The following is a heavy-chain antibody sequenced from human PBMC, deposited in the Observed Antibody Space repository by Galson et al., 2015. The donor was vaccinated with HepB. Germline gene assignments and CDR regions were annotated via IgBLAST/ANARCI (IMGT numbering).Heavy chain of an antibody. J-gene: IGHJ5*02. D-gene: IGHD6-19*01. V-gene: IGHV3-33*01. CDR2: IWYDGNNK. CDR1: GFTFSNYG. CDR3: ARDWGIAVAGTWWFDP. Sequence: SLRLSCAASGFTFSNYGMHWVRQAPGKGLEWVAVIWYDGNNKYYADSVKGRFTISRDNSKNTLYLQMNSLRAEDTAVYYCARDWGIAVAGTWWFDPWGQGTLVTVSS.